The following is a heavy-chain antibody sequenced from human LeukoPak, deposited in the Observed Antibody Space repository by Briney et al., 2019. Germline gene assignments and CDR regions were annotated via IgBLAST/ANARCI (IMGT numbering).Heavy chain of an antibody. CDR3: ASGDYGDYAIY. J-gene: IGHJ4*02. D-gene: IGHD4-17*01. CDR1: GFTFSSDS. Sequence: NAGGSLRLSCAASGFTFSSDSMNWVRQAPGKGLEWVSSISGSSSYIYYADSVKGRFTISRDNAKNSLYLQMNSLRAEDTAVYYCASGDYGDYAIYWGQGTLVTVSS. CDR2: ISGSSSYI. V-gene: IGHV3-21*01.